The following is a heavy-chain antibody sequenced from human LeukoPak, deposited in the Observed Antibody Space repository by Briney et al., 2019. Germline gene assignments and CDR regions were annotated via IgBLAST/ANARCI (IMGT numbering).Heavy chain of an antibody. V-gene: IGHV3-21*01. J-gene: IGHJ6*03. Sequence: PGGSLRLSCAASGFTFSSYSMNWVSHAPEKGQEWVSSICSSSSYIYYADSVKGRFTISRDNAKNSLYLQMNSLRAEDTAVYYCARDGYSGYDINYYYYMDVWGKGTTVTVSS. CDR3: ARDGYSGYDINYYYYMDV. CDR1: GFTFSSYS. D-gene: IGHD5-12*01. CDR2: ICSSSSYI.